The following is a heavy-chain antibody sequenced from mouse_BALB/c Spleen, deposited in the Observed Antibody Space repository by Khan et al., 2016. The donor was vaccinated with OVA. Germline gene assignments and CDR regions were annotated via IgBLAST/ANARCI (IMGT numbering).Heavy chain of an antibody. CDR2: IWGDGST. J-gene: IGHJ1*01. CDR1: GFSLISYG. D-gene: IGHD6-1*01. Sequence: QVQLKQSGPGLVAPSQSLSITCTVSGFSLISYGVSWIRQPPGKGLEWLGVIWGDGSTNYHSALRSSLSISKDNSKSQVFLKLNSLQTDDTATYYCAKPRQYWYFDVWGAGTTVTVSS. CDR3: AKPRQYWYFDV. V-gene: IGHV2-3*01.